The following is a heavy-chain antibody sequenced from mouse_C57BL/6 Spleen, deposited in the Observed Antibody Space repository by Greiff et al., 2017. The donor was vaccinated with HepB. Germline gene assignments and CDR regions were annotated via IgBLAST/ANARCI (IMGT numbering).Heavy chain of an antibody. CDR2: ISSGGSYT. D-gene: IGHD1-1*01. V-gene: IGHV5-6*02. CDR1: GFTFSSYG. CDR3: ARVYYGSRGGGYYFDY. Sequence: DVKVEESGGDLVNPGGSLKLSCAASGFTFSSYGMSWVRQTPDKRLEWVATISSGGSYTYYPDSVKGRFTISRDNAKNTLYLQMSSLKSEDTAMYYWARVYYGSRGGGYYFDYWGQGTTLTVSS. J-gene: IGHJ2*01.